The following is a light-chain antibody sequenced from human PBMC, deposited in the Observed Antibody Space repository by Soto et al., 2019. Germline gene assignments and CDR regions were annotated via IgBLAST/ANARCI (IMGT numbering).Light chain of an antibody. CDR3: SSYAGSINFYV. CDR1: TSDVGGYNY. Sequence: QSALTQPPSASGSPGQSVTISCTGTTSDVGGYNYVSWYQQFPGKAPKLMIYDVSERPSGVPDRFSGSMSGNTASLTVSGLQAEDEADYYCSSYAGSINFYVFGTATTLTVL. J-gene: IGLJ1*01. V-gene: IGLV2-8*01. CDR2: DVS.